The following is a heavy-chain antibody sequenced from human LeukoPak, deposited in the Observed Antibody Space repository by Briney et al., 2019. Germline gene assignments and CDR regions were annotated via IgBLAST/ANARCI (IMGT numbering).Heavy chain of an antibody. Sequence: PGGSLRLSFAASGFTFSTYSMNWFRQAPGKGLKWVSYISTSSSIIYYADSVKGRFTISRDNAKNSLYLQMNSLRAEDTAVYFCARDCSSTICYDTPDFVYWGQGTLVTVSS. CDR3: ARDCSSTICYDTPDFVY. J-gene: IGHJ4*02. CDR2: ISTSSSII. D-gene: IGHD2-2*01. CDR1: GFTFSTYS. V-gene: IGHV3-48*01.